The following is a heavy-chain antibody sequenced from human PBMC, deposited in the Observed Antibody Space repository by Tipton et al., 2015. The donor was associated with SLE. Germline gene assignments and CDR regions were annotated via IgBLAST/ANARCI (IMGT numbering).Heavy chain of an antibody. D-gene: IGHD1-26*01. J-gene: IGHJ6*03. CDR3: ARSGSYPYYYYYMDV. Sequence: TLSLTCTVSGGSISSYYWSWIRQPAGKGLEWIGYIYYSGSTNYNPSLKSRVTISVDTSKNQFSLKLSSVTAADTAVYYCARSGSYPYYYYYMDVWGKGTTVTVSS. CDR2: IYYSGST. V-gene: IGHV4-59*01. CDR1: GGSISSYY.